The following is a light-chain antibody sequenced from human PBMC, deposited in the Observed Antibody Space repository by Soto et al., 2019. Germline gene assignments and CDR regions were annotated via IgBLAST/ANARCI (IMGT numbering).Light chain of an antibody. J-gene: IGKJ2*01. CDR1: QSVSNNY. V-gene: IGKV3-20*01. CDR3: QQYGSSPPYT. CDR2: GST. Sequence: EVVLTQSPGTLSLSPGERATLSCRASQSVSNNYLALYQQKRGQSPKLLIFGSTDRANGIPDRFSGSGSGTDFTLTISRLEPEDFAVYYCQQYGSSPPYTFGQGTKLEIK.